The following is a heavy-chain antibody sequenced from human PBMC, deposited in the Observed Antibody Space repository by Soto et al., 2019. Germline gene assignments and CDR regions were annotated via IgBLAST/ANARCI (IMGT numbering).Heavy chain of an antibody. CDR2: ISNDGRAQ. J-gene: IGHJ5*01. CDR3: ASDIWSGDYKLFDS. CDR1: TVTINVHG. Sequence: QVQLVESGGGVVQPGRSLRLSCTSSTVTINVHGIQWVRQAPGKGLEWVAFISNDGRAQYYADSVKGRFTISRDYSKHTVDLQMNSLRNEETAVYYCASDIWSGDYKLFDSWGPGPLVTVSS. V-gene: IGHV3-30*03. D-gene: IGHD3-3*01.